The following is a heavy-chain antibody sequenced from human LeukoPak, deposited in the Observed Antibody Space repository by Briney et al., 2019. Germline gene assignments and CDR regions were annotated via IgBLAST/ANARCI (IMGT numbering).Heavy chain of an antibody. J-gene: IGHJ5*02. CDR2: LTYSGGST. V-gene: IGHV3-23*01. CDR1: GFTFSSYG. D-gene: IGHD1-26*01. CDR3: ARGATDTTRWFGP. Sequence: GGTLRLSCAASGFTFSSYGMTWVRQAPGMGLEWVSALTYSGGSTYYAASVKGRFTISRDNAKNSLYLQMNDLRAEDTAAYYCARGATDTTRWFGPWGQGTLVTVSS.